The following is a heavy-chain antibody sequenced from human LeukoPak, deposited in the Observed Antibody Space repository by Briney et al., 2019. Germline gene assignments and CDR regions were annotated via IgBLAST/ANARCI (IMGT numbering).Heavy chain of an antibody. Sequence: PSETLSLTCSFSGDSMTTFDWSWIRQPAGKGLEWVGQVFTSGTTAYSASLKSRLTISLDKSNNQVSLKLISATAADTAVYYCARHSPSSWYYFDSWGQGALVIVSS. CDR2: VFTSGTT. V-gene: IGHV4-4*07. D-gene: IGHD6-13*01. CDR1: GDSMTTFD. CDR3: ARHSPSSWYYFDS. J-gene: IGHJ4*02.